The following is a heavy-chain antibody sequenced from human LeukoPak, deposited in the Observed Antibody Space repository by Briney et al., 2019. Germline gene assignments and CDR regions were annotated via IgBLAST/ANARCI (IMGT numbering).Heavy chain of an antibody. D-gene: IGHD3-10*01. CDR3: ARDYYYGSGTYYYYYMDV. CDR2: IYTSGST. V-gene: IGHV4-61*02. Sequence: SETLSLTCTVSGGSISSSSYYWSWIRQPAGKGLEWIGRIYTSGSTNYNPSLKSRVTISVDTSKNQFSLKLSSVTAADTAVYYCARDYYYGSGTYYYYYMDVWGKGTTVTISS. CDR1: GGSISSSSYY. J-gene: IGHJ6*03.